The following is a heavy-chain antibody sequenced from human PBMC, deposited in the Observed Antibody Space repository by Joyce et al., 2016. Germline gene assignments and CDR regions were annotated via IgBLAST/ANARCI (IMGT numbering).Heavy chain of an antibody. CDR2: ITSTSGTI. J-gene: IGHJ6*02. CDR3: ARYDGSGSYYFYGMDV. V-gene: IGHV3-48*04. Sequence: EVRLAESGGGLVQPGGSLRLSCAASGFTFSRYAMNWIRQAQGKGLECVAYITSTSGTIYYADSVKGRFTISRDNAQNSLFLQMNSLRAEDTAVYYCARYDGSGSYYFYGMDVWGQGTTVTVSS. CDR1: GFTFSRYA. D-gene: IGHD3-10*01.